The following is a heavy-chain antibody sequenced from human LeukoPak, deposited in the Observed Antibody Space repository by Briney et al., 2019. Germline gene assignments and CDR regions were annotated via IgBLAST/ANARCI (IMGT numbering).Heavy chain of an antibody. J-gene: IGHJ4*02. CDR3: ARGDRYSSSWSYFDY. V-gene: IGHV3-7*01. Sequence: GGSLRLSCAASGFTFSSYWMSWVRQAPGKGLEWVANIKQDGSEKYYVDSVKGRFTISRDNAKNSLYLQMNSLRAEDTAVYYCARGDRYSSSWSYFDYWGQGTLVTVSS. D-gene: IGHD6-13*01. CDR2: IKQDGSEK. CDR1: GFTFSSYW.